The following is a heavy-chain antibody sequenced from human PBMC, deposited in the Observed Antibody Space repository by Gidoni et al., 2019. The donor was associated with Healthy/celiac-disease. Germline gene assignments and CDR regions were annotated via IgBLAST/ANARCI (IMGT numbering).Heavy chain of an antibody. Sequence: QVQLVESRGGVVQPGRSLRLSCAASGFPFSSYAMHWVRQAPGKGLEWVAVISYDGSNKYYADSVKGRFTISRDNSKNTLYLQMNSLRAEDTAVYYCARDPDDTEQWLVGDGLDYWGQGTLVTVSS. V-gene: IGHV3-30*04. J-gene: IGHJ4*02. CDR3: ARDPDDTEQWLVGDGLDY. CDR2: ISYDGSNK. CDR1: GFPFSSYA. D-gene: IGHD6-19*01.